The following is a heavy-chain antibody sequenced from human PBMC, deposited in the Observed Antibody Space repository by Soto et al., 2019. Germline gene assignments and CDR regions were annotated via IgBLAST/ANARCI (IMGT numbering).Heavy chain of an antibody. CDR1: GGSFSGYY. CDR3: ARESKNNWFDP. CDR2: IYYSGST. J-gene: IGHJ5*02. V-gene: IGHV4-34*01. Sequence: SETLSLTCAVYGGSFSGYYWSWIRQPPGKGLEWIGSIYYSGSTYYNPSLKSRVTISVDTSKNQFSLKLSSVTAAGTAVYYCARESKNNWFDPWGQGTLVTVSS.